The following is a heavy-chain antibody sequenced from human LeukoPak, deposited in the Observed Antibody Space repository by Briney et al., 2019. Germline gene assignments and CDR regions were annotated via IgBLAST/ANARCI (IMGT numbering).Heavy chain of an antibody. V-gene: IGHV3-30*03. CDR3: ARDSPDSSGYYFDY. D-gene: IGHD3-22*01. Sequence: GGSLRLSCTASKFTFSNYGMQWVRQAPGKGLEWVAVISYDGSNKYYADSVKGRFTISRDNSKNTLYLQMNSLRAEDTAVYYCARDSPDSSGYYFDYWGQGTLVTVSS. J-gene: IGHJ4*02. CDR1: KFTFSNYG. CDR2: ISYDGSNK.